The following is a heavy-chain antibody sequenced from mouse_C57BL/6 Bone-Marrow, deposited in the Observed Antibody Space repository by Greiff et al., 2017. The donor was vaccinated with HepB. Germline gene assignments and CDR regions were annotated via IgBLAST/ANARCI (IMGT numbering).Heavy chain of an antibody. CDR1: GFTFSSYA. D-gene: IGHD1-1*01. CDR3: ARDGATVVARWYFDV. CDR2: ISDGGSYT. Sequence: EVMLVESGGGLVKPGGSLKLSCAASGFTFSSYAMSWVRQTPEKRLEWVATISDGGSYTYYPDNVKGRFTISRDNAKNNLYLQMSHLKSEDTAMYYCARDGATVVARWYFDVWGTGTTVTVSS. V-gene: IGHV5-4*01. J-gene: IGHJ1*03.